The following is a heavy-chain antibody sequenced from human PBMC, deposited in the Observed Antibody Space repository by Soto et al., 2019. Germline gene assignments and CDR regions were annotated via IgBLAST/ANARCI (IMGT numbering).Heavy chain of an antibody. CDR2: IKSKIDGGTI. J-gene: IGHJ4*02. CDR1: GLTFSNAW. V-gene: IGHV3-15*07. D-gene: IGHD3-22*01. Sequence: EVQLVESGGGLVKPGGSLRLSCEASGLTFSNAWMNWVRQVPGKGLEWVGRIKSKIDGGTIDYAASVKGRFTISINDSKNKVYLQINSLKTEDTDVYYCTSSSSGYRRIDYWGQGTLVTVSS. CDR3: TSSSSGYRRIDY.